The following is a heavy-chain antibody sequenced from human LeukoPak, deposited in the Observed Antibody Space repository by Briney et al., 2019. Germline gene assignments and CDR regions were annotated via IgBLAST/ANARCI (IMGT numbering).Heavy chain of an antibody. J-gene: IGHJ3*01. CDR2: IYPDDSET. Sequence: GESLKISCKGSGYTFTNYWIGWGRQMPGKGLEWMGIIYPDDSETAFSPSFQGQVTISADKSVNTAFLQWTSLKASDTAMYYCARSQDSSSDAFDVWGQGTMVTVSS. D-gene: IGHD6-13*01. V-gene: IGHV5-51*01. CDR1: GYTFTNYW. CDR3: ARSQDSSSDAFDV.